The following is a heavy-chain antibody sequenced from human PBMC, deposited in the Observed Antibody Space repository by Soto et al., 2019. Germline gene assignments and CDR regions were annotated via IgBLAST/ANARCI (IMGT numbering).Heavy chain of an antibody. V-gene: IGHV4-30-2*01. J-gene: IGHJ2*01. Sequence: QLQLQESGSGLVKPSQTLSLTCTVSGASIASGGYCWSWIRQPPGKALESIGYVYQNGNAYLNPSLKSRVTMSVDKSKNQFSLKLSSVTAADTAVYFCARWGADWSLRNFDVWGRGTLVSVSS. D-gene: IGHD3-9*01. CDR2: VYQNGNA. CDR3: ARWGADWSLRNFDV. CDR1: GASIASGGYC.